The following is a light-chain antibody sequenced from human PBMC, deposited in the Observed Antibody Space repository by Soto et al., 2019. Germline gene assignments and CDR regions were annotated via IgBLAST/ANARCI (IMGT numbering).Light chain of an antibody. V-gene: IGLV1-40*01. Sequence: QSVLTQPPSVSGAPGQRVTISCTGSSSNIGAGYDVHWYHQLPGTAPKLLIYGNSNRPSGVPDRFSGSKSGTSASLAITGLQAEDEADYYCQPYDSSLSGSYVFGTGTKLTVL. J-gene: IGLJ1*01. CDR2: GNS. CDR3: QPYDSSLSGSYV. CDR1: SSNIGAGYD.